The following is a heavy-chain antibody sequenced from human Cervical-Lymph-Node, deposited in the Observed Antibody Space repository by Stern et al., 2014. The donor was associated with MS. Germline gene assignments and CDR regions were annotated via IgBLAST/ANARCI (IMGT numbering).Heavy chain of an antibody. D-gene: IGHD3-3*01. V-gene: IGHV4-4*07. CDR2: IYSGGSN. CDR3: VRGRQTSTMFGLLLDP. Sequence: VQLEESGPGLVKPSETLSLTCTASGASIDSYSWTWIRQPAGKGLEWIARIYSGGSNDYKPSLKSRVTMSAERFNNHLSLKLASVSAADADVYDCVRGRQTSTMFGLLLDPWGRGILVTVSA. J-gene: IGHJ5*02. CDR1: GASIDSYS.